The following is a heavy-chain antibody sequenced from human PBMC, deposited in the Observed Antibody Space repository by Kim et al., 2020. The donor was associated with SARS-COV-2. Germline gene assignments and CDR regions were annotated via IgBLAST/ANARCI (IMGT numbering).Heavy chain of an antibody. D-gene: IGHD4-17*01. CDR1: GFTFSSYA. CDR2: ISGSGGST. Sequence: GGSLRLSCAASGFTFSSYAMSWVRQAPGKGLEWVSAISGSGGSTYYADSVKGRFTISRDNSKNTLYLQMNSLRAEDTAVYYCAKDLTPIDYGALDYWGQGTLVTVSS. CDR3: AKDLTPIDYGALDY. J-gene: IGHJ4*02. V-gene: IGHV3-23*01.